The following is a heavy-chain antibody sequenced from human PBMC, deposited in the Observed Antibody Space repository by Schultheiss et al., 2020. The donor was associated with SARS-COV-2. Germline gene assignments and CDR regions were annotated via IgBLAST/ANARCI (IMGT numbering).Heavy chain of an antibody. CDR3: ARDRRGYSSSYGMDV. V-gene: IGHV3-30-3*01. CDR1: GFTFSSYA. CDR2: ISYDGSNK. Sequence: GGSLRLSCAASGFTFSSYAMHWVRQAPGKGLEWVAVISYDGSNKYYADSVKGRFTISRDNSKNTLYLQMNSLRDEDTAVYYCARDRRGYSSSYGMDVWGQGTTVTVSS. D-gene: IGHD6-6*01. J-gene: IGHJ6*02.